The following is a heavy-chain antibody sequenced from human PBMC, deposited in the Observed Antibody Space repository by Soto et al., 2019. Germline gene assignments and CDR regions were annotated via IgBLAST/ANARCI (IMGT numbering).Heavy chain of an antibody. D-gene: IGHD6-6*01. CDR1: GYTFTGYY. V-gene: IGHV1-2*04. J-gene: IGHJ3*02. Sequence: GASVKVSCKASGYTFTGYYMHWVRQAPGQGLEWMGWINPNSGGTNYAQKFQGWVTMTRDTSISTAYMELSRLRSDDTAVYYCAGDMGSSPQTHAFDIWGQGTMVTVSS. CDR2: INPNSGGT. CDR3: AGDMGSSPQTHAFDI.